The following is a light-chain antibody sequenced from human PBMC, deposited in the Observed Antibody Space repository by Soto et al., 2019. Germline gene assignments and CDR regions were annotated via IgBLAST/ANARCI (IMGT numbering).Light chain of an antibody. CDR2: DTS. CDR3: QQYGTSEII. J-gene: IGKJ5*01. V-gene: IGKV3-20*01. CDR1: QSLANSF. Sequence: ELVLTQSPGTLSLSPGERATLSCRASQSLANSFIAWYQKKPGQAPRLLIYDTSSRASGIPDRFSGSGSGTDFTLTISRLETEDFGVFYCQQYGTSEIIFGQGTRLEIK.